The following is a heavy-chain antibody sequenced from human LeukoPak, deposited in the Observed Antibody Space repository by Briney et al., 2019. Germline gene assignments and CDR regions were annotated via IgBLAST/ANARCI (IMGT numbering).Heavy chain of an antibody. CDR3: ASSGLVWEPGSLKVLDY. J-gene: IGHJ4*02. V-gene: IGHV4-4*02. CDR2: IYHSGST. D-gene: IGHD3/OR15-3a*01. Sequence: PSETLSLTCAVSGGSISSSNWRSWVRQPPGKGLEWIGEIYHSGSTNYNPSLKSRVTIPVDKSKNQFSLKLSSVTAADTAVYYCASSGLVWEPGSLKVLDYWGQGTLVTVSS. CDR1: GGSISSSNW.